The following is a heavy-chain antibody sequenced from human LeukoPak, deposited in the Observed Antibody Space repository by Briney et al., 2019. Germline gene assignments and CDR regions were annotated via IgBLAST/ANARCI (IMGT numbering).Heavy chain of an antibody. CDR1: GYIFTGYY. V-gene: IGHV1-2*06. D-gene: IGHD6-19*01. Sequence: GASVKVSCMASGYIFTGYYMHWVRQAPGQGLEWMGRINPNSGGTNYAQKFQGRVTMTRDTSISTAYMELSRLRSDDKAVYYCARLAVLDAFDIWGQGTMVTVSS. CDR2: INPNSGGT. J-gene: IGHJ3*02. CDR3: ARLAVLDAFDI.